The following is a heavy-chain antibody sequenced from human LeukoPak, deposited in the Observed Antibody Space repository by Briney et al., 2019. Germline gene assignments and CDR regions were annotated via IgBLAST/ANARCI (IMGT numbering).Heavy chain of an antibody. CDR2: IRYDGSNK. Sequence: GGSLRLSCAASGFTFSSYGMHWVRQAPGKGLEWVAFIRYDGSNKYYADSVKGRFTISRGNSKNTLYLQMNSLRAEDTAVYYCAKKGHWGWAHFDYWGQGTLVTVSS. J-gene: IGHJ4*02. D-gene: IGHD7-27*01. CDR3: AKKGHWGWAHFDY. CDR1: GFTFSSYG. V-gene: IGHV3-30*02.